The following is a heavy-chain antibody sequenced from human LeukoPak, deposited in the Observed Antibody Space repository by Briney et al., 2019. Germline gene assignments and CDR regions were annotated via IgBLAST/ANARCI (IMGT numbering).Heavy chain of an antibody. CDR2: ICTSGST. CDR3: ARDRYYYDSSGKFDY. CDR1: GGSISSYY. Sequence: SETLSLTCTVSGGSISSYYWSWIRQPAGKGLEWIGRICTSGSTNYNPSLKSRVTMSVDTSKSQFSLKLSSVTAADTAVYYCARDRYYYDSSGKFDYWGQGTLVTVSS. V-gene: IGHV4-4*07. J-gene: IGHJ4*02. D-gene: IGHD3-22*01.